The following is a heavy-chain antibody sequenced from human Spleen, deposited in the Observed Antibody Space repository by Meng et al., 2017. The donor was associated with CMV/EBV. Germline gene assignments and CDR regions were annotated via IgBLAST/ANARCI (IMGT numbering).Heavy chain of an antibody. CDR2: INHSGST. Sequence: LTCAVDGGSFSEYYWSWIRQPPGKGLEWIGEINHSGSTNYNPSLKSRVTISVDTSKKQISVKLSSVTAADTAVYYCARLMIESSSFDYWGQGTLVTVSS. D-gene: IGHD3-22*01. CDR1: GGSFSEYY. V-gene: IGHV4-34*01. J-gene: IGHJ4*02. CDR3: ARLMIESSSFDY.